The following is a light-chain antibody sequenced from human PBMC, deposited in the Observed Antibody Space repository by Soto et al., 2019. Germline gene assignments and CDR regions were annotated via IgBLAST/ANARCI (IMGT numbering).Light chain of an antibody. CDR3: CSFAGSYSYV. J-gene: IGLJ1*01. Sequence: QSALTQPRSVSGSPGQSVTISCTGTSSDVGRYDYVSWYQQYPGEAPKLIIYDVTERPSGVPDLFSGSKSGNTASLTISGLRDEDEAAYSCCSFAGSYSYVFGSGSKVTVL. CDR1: SSDVGRYDY. V-gene: IGLV2-11*01. CDR2: DVT.